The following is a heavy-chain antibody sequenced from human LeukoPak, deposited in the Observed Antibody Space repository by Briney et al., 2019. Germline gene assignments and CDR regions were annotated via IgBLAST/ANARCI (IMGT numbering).Heavy chain of an antibody. CDR1: GFIFNSHS. CDR2: ISYDGSNK. CDR3: ARDVRYFDY. Sequence: GGSLRLSCAASGFIFNSHSMHWVRQAPGKGLEWVSGISYDGSNKYYADSVKGRFTISRDNSKNTLHLIMNSLRAEDTAVYYCARDVRYFDYWGQGTLVTVSS. V-gene: IGHV3-30-3*01. J-gene: IGHJ4*02.